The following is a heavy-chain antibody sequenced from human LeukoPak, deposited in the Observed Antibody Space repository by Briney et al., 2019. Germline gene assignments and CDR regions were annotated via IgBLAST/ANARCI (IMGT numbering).Heavy chain of an antibody. Sequence: PEGSLRLSCAASGFTFSSYGMHWVRQAPGKGLEWVAVISYDGGNKYYADSVKGRFTISRDNSKNTLYLQLNSLRVEDTAVYYCAIGWHYLDYWGQGTLVTVSS. J-gene: IGHJ4*02. CDR3: AIGWHYLDY. CDR1: GFTFSSYG. CDR2: ISYDGGNK. V-gene: IGHV3-30*03. D-gene: IGHD2-15*01.